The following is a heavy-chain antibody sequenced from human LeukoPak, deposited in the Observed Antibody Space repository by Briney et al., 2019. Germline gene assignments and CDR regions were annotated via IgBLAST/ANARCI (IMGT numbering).Heavy chain of an antibody. V-gene: IGHV1-2*02. CDR2: INPNSGGT. Sequence: ASVKVSCKASGYTFTAYYMHWVRQAPGQGLEWMGWINPNSGGTNYAQKFQGRVTMTRDTSISTAYMELSRLMSHDTAVYYCAIAHHQWLVGHDAFDIWGQGTMVTVSS. CDR1: GYTFTAYY. D-gene: IGHD6-19*01. CDR3: AIAHHQWLVGHDAFDI. J-gene: IGHJ3*02.